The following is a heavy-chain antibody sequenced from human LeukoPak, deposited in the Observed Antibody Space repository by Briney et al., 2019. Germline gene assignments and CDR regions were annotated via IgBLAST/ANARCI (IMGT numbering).Heavy chain of an antibody. CDR3: AKNGDRGAYCTGGTCYPYFYYYMDV. CDR1: GITFSSYG. D-gene: IGHD2-15*01. CDR2: ISSTGGTT. Sequence: GGSLRLSCAASGITFSSYGMSWGRQAPGKGLECVSSISSTGGTTYYADSVKGRFTISRDNSKNTLYLQMNSLRAEDTAIYYCAKNGDRGAYCTGGTCYPYFYYYMDVWGKGTTVTI. J-gene: IGHJ6*03. V-gene: IGHV3-23*01.